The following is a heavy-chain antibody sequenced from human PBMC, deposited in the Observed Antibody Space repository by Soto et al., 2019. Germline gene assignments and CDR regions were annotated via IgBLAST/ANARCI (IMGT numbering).Heavy chain of an antibody. CDR1: GYTFTSND. J-gene: IGHJ5*02. Sequence: ASVKVSCKASGYTFTSNDIYWMRQATGQGLECMGWMNPKSGETRYAPKFQDRVIMTTNTSIYTAYLELTRLTSADTAVYYCARGRPGGGVKRSWFDPWGQGTLVTAPQ. CDR3: ARGRPGGGVKRSWFDP. V-gene: IGHV1-8*01. D-gene: IGHD2-8*02. CDR2: MNPKSGET.